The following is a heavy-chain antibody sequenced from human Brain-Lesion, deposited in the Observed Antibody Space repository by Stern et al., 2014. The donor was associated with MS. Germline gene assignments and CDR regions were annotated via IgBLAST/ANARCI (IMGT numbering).Heavy chain of an antibody. J-gene: IGHJ6*02. CDR2: INPNTGGT. D-gene: IGHD3-3*01. Sequence: VQLVESGAEVKKPGASVKVSCKTSGYIFTGYYIHWVRQAPGQGLEWMAWINPNTGGTKYAQTVQGRVTMTRDTSISTAYVQLSSLTSDDTAVYYCARDQRGITIFGVVTDYYYLGMDVWGQGTTVTVSS. CDR3: ARDQRGITIFGVVTDYYYLGMDV. CDR1: GYIFTGYY. V-gene: IGHV1-2*02.